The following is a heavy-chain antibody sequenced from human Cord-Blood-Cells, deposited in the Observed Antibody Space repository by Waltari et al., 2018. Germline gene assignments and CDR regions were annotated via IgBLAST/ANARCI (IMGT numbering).Heavy chain of an antibody. CDR1: GYSISSGYY. CDR2: IYHSGST. D-gene: IGHD5-12*01. J-gene: IGHJ4*02. CDR3: ARGGGHSGYDYDY. V-gene: IGHV4-38-2*02. Sequence: QVQLQESGPGLVKPSETLSLTCTVSGYSISSGYYWGWIRQPPGKGLEWIGSIYHSGSTYSNPPLKSRVTISVDTSKNQFSLKLSSVTAADTAVYYCARGGGHSGYDYDYWGQGTLVTVSS.